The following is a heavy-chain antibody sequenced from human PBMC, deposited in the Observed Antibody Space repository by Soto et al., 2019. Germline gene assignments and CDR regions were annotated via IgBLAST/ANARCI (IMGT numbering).Heavy chain of an antibody. CDR2: ISYDGSNK. CDR3: ARPYSSSWYTHLFYYYGMDV. Sequence: SGGSLRLSCAASGFTFSSYAMHWVRQAPGKGLEWVAVISYDGSNKYYADSVKGRFTISRDNSKNTLYLQMNSLRAEDTAVYYCARPYSSSWYTHLFYYYGMDVWGQGTTVTVSS. J-gene: IGHJ6*02. V-gene: IGHV3-30-3*01. CDR1: GFTFSSYA. D-gene: IGHD6-13*01.